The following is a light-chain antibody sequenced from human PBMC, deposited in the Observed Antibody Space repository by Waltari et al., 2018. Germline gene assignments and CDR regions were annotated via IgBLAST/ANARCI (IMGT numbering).Light chain of an antibody. CDR3: QHYYDNPLT. V-gene: IGKV1D-13*01. CDR1: QNIYSN. CDR2: AAS. J-gene: IGKJ3*01. Sequence: IQLTQSQSALSASVGDRVTISCRASQNIYSNLAWYQQKPGKAPKLLIYAASSLQSGIPSRFSGSGSGTDFTLTISSLQPEDSAAYYCQHYYDNPLTFGPGTKLDIK.